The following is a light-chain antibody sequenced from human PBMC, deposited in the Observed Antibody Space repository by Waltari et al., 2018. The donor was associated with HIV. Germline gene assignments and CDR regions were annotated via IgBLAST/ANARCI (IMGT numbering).Light chain of an antibody. CDR3: SSYTTSSTMI. CDR2: DVS. J-gene: IGLJ2*01. Sequence: QSALTQPASVSGSPGQSITISCTGTTSDVGGYNYVSWYQQHPGKAPKLMIYDVSNLSSGVSPRFSGSKSDNTASLTISGLQAEDEADYFCSSYTTSSTMIFGGGTKLTVL. CDR1: TSDVGGYNY. V-gene: IGLV2-14*03.